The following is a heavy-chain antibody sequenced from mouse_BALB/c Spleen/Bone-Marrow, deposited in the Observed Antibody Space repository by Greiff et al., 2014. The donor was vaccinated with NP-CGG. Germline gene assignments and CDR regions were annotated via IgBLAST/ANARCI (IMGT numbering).Heavy chain of an antibody. CDR3: TRSGYYGYGWYFDV. CDR1: GYTFTNYF. J-gene: IGHJ1*01. Sequence: QVQLQQSGAELVKPGASVKLSCRVSGYTFTNYFVYWVKQRPGQGLEWIGEINPSNDTPNFNEKFKSKATLTVDKSSSTAYMQLSSLTSEDSAVYYCTRSGYYGYGWYFDVWGAGTTVTVPS. V-gene: IGHV1S81*02. D-gene: IGHD1-2*01. CDR2: INPSNDTP.